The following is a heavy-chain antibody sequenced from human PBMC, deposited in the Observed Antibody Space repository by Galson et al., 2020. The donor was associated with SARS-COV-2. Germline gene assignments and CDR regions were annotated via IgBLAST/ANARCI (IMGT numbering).Heavy chain of an antibody. CDR3: ARGAYYYDSSGLDAFDI. CDR2: ISSSSSYI. D-gene: IGHD3-22*01. J-gene: IGHJ3*02. CDR1: GFTFSSYS. Sequence: GESQKISCAASGFTFSSYSMNWVRQAPGKGLEWVSSISSSSSYIYYADSVKGRFTISRDNAKNSLYLQMNSLRAEDTAVYYCARGAYYYDSSGLDAFDIWGQGTMVTVSS. V-gene: IGHV3-21*01.